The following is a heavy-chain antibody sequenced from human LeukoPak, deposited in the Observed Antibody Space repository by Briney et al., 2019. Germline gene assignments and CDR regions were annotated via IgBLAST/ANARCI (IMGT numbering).Heavy chain of an antibody. CDR1: GYTFTGYY. CDR3: AILTGVAVAGTGKDY. V-gene: IGHV1-2*06. CDR2: INPNSGGT. D-gene: IGHD6-19*01. J-gene: IGHJ4*02. Sequence: ASVKVSCKASGYTFTGYYMHWVRQAPGQGLEWMGRINPNSGGTNYAQKFQGRVTMTRDTSTSTVYMELSSLRSEDTAVYYCAILTGVAVAGTGKDYWGQGTLVTVSS.